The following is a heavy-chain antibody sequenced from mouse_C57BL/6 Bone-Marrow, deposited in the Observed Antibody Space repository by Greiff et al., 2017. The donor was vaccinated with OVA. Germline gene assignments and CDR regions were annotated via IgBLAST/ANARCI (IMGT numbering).Heavy chain of an antibody. D-gene: IGHD2-3*01. J-gene: IGHJ4*01. CDR3: AIYDGYYSYYAMDY. CDR2: INPSSGYT. Sequence: VKLQQSGAELARPGASVKMSCKASGYTFTSYTMHWVKQRHGQGLEWIGYINPSSGYTKYNQKFKDKATLTADKSSSTAYMQLSSLTSEDSAVYYCAIYDGYYSYYAMDYWGQGTSVTVSS. V-gene: IGHV1-4*01. CDR1: GYTFTSYT.